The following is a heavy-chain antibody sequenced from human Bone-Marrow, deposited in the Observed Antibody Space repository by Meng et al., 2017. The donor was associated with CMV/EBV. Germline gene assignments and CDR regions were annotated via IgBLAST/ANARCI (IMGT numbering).Heavy chain of an antibody. D-gene: IGHD3-10*01. V-gene: IGHV3-30*04. CDR1: GFTFSSYA. CDR2: ISYDGSNK. CDR3: ARVWGDYQLFESSFDY. Sequence: GESLKISCAASGFTFSSYAMHWVRQAPGKGLEWVAVISYDGSNKYYADSVKGRFTISRDNSKNTLYLQMDSLRAEDTAVYYCARVWGDYQLFESSFDYWGLGTLVTVSS. J-gene: IGHJ4*02.